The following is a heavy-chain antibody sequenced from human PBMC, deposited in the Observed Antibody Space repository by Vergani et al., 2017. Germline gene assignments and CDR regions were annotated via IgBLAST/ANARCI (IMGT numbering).Heavy chain of an antibody. CDR1: GYSFTNYW. V-gene: IGHV5-51*01. D-gene: IGHD3-22*01. J-gene: IGHJ4*02. Sequence: EVQLVQSGAEVKKPGESLQISCQISGYSFTNYWIGWVRQMPGKGLEWMGIIHPADSATRYSPSFQGQVTISVDKSISTAYLQRSSLRASDSAMYYCARLYGRDSSGSKYFDYWGQGTLVTVSS. CDR2: IHPADSAT. CDR3: ARLYGRDSSGSKYFDY.